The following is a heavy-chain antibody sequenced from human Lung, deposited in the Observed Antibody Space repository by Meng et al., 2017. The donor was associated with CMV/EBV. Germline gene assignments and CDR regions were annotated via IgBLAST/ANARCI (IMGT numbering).Heavy chain of an antibody. J-gene: IGHJ6*02. CDR3: ARSSGSGGYIYGMCV. CDR1: GGSINIGNNY. D-gene: IGHD3-10*01. V-gene: IGHV4-30-4*08. Sequence: SETLSPTCTVSGGSINIGNNYWSWIRQPPGKGLEWIGNIYNSRRSSYSRSLETRVAISVDTSQNQISLKVRSVTAGDTPMYFWARSSGSGGYIYGMCVWGQGTTVTVSS. CDR2: IYNSRRS.